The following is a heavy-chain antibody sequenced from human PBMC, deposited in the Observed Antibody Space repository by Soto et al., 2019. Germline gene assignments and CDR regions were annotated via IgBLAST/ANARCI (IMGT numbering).Heavy chain of an antibody. Sequence: EVQLVESGGGLVQPGGSLRLSCAASGFTFSSYSMNWVRQAPGKGLEYISYISSSGSDIYYADSVRGRFTISRDNAKNSLYLQMNSRRDEDMAVYYCARDLNWSFDYWGQGTLVTVSS. CDR3: ARDLNWSFDY. CDR2: ISSSGSDI. J-gene: IGHJ4*02. CDR1: GFTFSSYS. V-gene: IGHV3-48*02.